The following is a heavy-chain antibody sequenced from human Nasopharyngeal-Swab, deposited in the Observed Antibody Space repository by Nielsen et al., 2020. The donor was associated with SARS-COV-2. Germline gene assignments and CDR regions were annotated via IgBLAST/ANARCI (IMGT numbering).Heavy chain of an antibody. D-gene: IGHD3-16*02. V-gene: IGHV4-59*08. CDR2: IYYSGST. J-gene: IGHJ3*02. CDR1: GGSISSYY. Sequence: SETLSLTCTVSGGSISSYYWSWIRQPPGKGLEWIGYIYYSGSTNYNPSLKSRVIISVDTSKNQFSLKLSSVTAADTAVYYCARHANYDYVWGSYRPHDAFDIWGQGTMVTVSS. CDR3: ARHANYDYVWGSYRPHDAFDI.